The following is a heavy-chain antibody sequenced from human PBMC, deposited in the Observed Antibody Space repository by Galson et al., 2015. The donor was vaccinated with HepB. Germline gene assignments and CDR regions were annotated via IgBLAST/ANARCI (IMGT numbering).Heavy chain of an antibody. Sequence: SLRLSCAASGFTFSSYGMHWVRQAPGKGLEWVAVISYDGSNKYYADSVKGRFTISRDNSKNTLYLQMNSLRAEDTAVYYCAKEGGAAFDYWGQGTLVTVSS. V-gene: IGHV3-30*18. J-gene: IGHJ4*02. CDR2: ISYDGSNK. CDR3: AKEGGAAFDY. D-gene: IGHD3-16*01. CDR1: GFTFSSYG.